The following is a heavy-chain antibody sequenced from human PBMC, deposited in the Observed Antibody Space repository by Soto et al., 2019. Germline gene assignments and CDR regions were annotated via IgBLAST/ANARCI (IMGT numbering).Heavy chain of an antibody. CDR3: AYSLNLGIVGNAAFDI. J-gene: IGHJ3*02. Sequence: QITLKESGPTVVKPTQTLTLTCTFSGFSLSTRGVAVGWVRQPPGKALEWLGLIYWDDDKRYSPSLKNRLTITKDTPKNQVVLTLTNMDPVDRGTYYCAYSLNLGIVGNAAFDIWGQGTTVTVSS. D-gene: IGHD3-16*02. CDR1: GFSLSTRGVA. CDR2: IYWDDDK. V-gene: IGHV2-5*02.